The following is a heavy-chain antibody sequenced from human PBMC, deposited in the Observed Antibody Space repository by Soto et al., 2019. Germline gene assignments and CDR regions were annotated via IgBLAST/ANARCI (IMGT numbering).Heavy chain of an antibody. CDR2: INPNSGGT. CDR3: ARGGGVRTTPRAFDI. V-gene: IGHV1-2*04. CDR1: GYTFTGYY. Sequence: ASVKVSCKASGYTFTGYYMHWVRQAPGQGLEWMGWINPNSGGTNYAQKFQGWVTMTRDTSISTAYMELSRLRSDDTAVYYCARGGGVRTTPRAFDIWGQGTMVTV. D-gene: IGHD1-1*01. J-gene: IGHJ3*02.